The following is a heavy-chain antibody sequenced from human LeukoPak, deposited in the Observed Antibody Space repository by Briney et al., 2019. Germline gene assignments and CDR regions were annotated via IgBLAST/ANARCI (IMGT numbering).Heavy chain of an antibody. CDR1: GGSVSSGSYY. V-gene: IGHV4-61*01. CDR3: ASGGPYYYGSGSYPH. J-gene: IGHJ4*02. Sequence: SETLSLTCTVSGGSVSSGSYYWSWIRQPPGKGLEWIGYIYYRWSTNYNPSLKSRVTISVDTSKNQFSLKLSSVTAADTAVYYCASGGPYYYGSGSYPHWGQGTLVTVSS. CDR2: IYYRWST. D-gene: IGHD3-10*01.